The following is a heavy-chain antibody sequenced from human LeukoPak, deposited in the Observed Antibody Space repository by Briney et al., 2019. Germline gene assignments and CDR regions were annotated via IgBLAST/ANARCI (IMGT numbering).Heavy chain of an antibody. CDR3: ARSWGLFTMLSLYY. CDR2: IYYSGST. CDR1: GGSISSSSYY. V-gene: IGHV4-39*07. Sequence: PSETLSLTCTVSGGSISSSSYYWGWIRQPPGKGLEWIGSIYYSGSTYYNPSLKSRVTISVDTSKNQFSLKLSSVTAADTAVYYCARSWGLFTMLSLYYWGQGTLVTVSS. J-gene: IGHJ4*02. D-gene: IGHD3-10*02.